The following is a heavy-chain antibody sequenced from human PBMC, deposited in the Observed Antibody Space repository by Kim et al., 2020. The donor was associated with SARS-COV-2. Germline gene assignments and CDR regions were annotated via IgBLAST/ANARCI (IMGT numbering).Heavy chain of an antibody. V-gene: IGHV3-11*06. J-gene: IGHJ4*02. CDR3: ARMGAP. Sequence: GRTYRDYAVSVKGRFTISRDDAQNSLYLQMNSLRADDTAVYYCARMGAPWGQGTLVTVSS. CDR2: GRTYR.